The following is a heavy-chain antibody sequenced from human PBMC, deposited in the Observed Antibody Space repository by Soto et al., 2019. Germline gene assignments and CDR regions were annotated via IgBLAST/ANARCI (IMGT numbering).Heavy chain of an antibody. V-gene: IGHV1-18*04. CDR3: ARDERGTCTGANCCHFDY. Sequence: ASVKVSCKASGYIFSHYGISWVRHAPGQGRGWMAWTSGYNDDTNYAPKLQDRVTLTTDTSTGTAYMELRSLRSDDTAVYYCARDERGTCTGANCCHFDYWGQGTLVTVSS. J-gene: IGHJ4*02. CDR1: GYIFSHYG. D-gene: IGHD2-8*02. CDR2: TSGYNDDT.